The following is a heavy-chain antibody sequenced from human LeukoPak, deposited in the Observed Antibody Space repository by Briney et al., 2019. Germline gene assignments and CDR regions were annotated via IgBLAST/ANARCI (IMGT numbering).Heavy chain of an antibody. CDR2: INPNSGGT. V-gene: IGHV1-2*04. D-gene: IGHD5-18*01. CDR1: GYTFTGYY. Sequence: EASVKVSCKASGYTFTGYYMHWVRQAPGQGLEWMGWINPNSGGTNYAQKFQGWVTMTRDTSISTAYMELSRLRSDDTAVYYCARGTTEGGGYSYGLPYYYYGMDVWGQGTTVTVSS. CDR3: ARGTTEGGGYSYGLPYYYYGMDV. J-gene: IGHJ6*02.